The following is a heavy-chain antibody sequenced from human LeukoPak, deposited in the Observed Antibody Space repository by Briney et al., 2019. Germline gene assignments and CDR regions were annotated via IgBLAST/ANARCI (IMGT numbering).Heavy chain of an antibody. CDR3: ARDPSYYYVSSGYFGLDFDY. Sequence: ASVKVSCKASGYTFTSYYMHWVRQAPGQGLEWMGIINPSGGSTSYAQKFQGRVTMTRDTSTSTVYMELSSLRSEDTAVYYCARDPSYYYVSSGYFGLDFDYWGQGTLVTVSS. J-gene: IGHJ4*02. V-gene: IGHV1-46*01. CDR2: INPSGGST. D-gene: IGHD3-22*01. CDR1: GYTFTSYY.